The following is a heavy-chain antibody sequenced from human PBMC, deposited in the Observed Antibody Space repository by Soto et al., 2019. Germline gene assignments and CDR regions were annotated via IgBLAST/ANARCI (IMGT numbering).Heavy chain of an antibody. Sequence: GGSLRLSCAASGFTVSSNYMSWVRQAPGKGQEWVSIISSAGDTYYADSVKGRFTISRHDSENTLYLQMNRLRAEDTDVYYCERDFYFHYSGQGTLVSVSS. CDR3: ERDFYFHY. J-gene: IGHJ4*02. CDR2: ISSAGDT. V-gene: IGHV3-53*04. CDR1: GFTVSSNY.